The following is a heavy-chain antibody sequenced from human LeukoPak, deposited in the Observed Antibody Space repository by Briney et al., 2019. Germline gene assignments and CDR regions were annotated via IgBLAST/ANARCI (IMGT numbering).Heavy chain of an antibody. CDR1: GFTLSSYG. CDR2: ISYDGSNK. V-gene: IGHV3-30*18. D-gene: IGHD3-22*01. CDR3: AKDWKRGYYYDSSGYLPDY. J-gene: IGHJ4*02. Sequence: PGGSLRLSCAASGFTLSSYGMHWVRQAPGKGLEWVAVISYDGSNKYYADSVKGRFTISRDNSKNTLYLQMNSLRAEDTAVYYCAKDWKRGYYYDSSGYLPDYWGQGTLVTVSS.